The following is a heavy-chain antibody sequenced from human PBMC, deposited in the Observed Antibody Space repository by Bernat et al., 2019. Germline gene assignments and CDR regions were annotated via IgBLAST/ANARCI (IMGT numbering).Heavy chain of an antibody. Sequence: QVQLVQSGAEVKKPGSSVKVSCKASGGTFSSYAISWVRQAPGKVLEWMGRIIPILGIANYAPKFPCSVRITAEKSTSTAYMGLSSLRSEEAAVYYCASPTDPYCSGGSCYSDYPLDYWGQGTLVTVSS. D-gene: IGHD2-15*01. CDR2: IIPILGIA. J-gene: IGHJ4*02. CDR3: ASPTDPYCSGGSCYSDYPLDY. CDR1: GGTFSSYA. V-gene: IGHV1-69*04.